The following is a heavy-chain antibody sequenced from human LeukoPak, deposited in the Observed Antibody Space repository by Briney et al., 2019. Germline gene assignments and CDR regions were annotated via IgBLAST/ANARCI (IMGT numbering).Heavy chain of an antibody. CDR1: GGSISSSSYY. J-gene: IGHJ5*02. Sequence: SETLSLTCTVSGGSISSSSYYWGWIRQPPGKGLEWIGSIHYSGSTYYNPSLKSRVTISVDTSKNQFSLKLSSVTAADTAVYYCARQGGIPGGLDPWGQGTLVTVSS. D-gene: IGHD1-26*01. CDR3: ARQGGIPGGLDP. V-gene: IGHV4-39*01. CDR2: IHYSGST.